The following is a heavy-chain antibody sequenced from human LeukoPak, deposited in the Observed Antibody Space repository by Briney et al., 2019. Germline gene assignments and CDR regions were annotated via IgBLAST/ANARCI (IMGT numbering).Heavy chain of an antibody. CDR2: IYYSGST. Sequence: SETLSLTCTVSGDSISSLYWSWIRQPPGKGLEWIGSIYYSGSTTYNPSLQSRVAISLGASKNQFSLRLSSVTAADTAVYYCARWRYSTSSAWFDTWGQGTLVTVSS. CDR3: ARWRYSTSSAWFDT. CDR1: GDSISSLY. V-gene: IGHV4-59*08. D-gene: IGHD6-6*01. J-gene: IGHJ5*02.